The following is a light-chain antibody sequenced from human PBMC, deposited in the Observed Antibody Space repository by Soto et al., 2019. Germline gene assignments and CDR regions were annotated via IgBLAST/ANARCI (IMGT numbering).Light chain of an antibody. V-gene: IGKV1-9*01. CDR3: QQLRSYPST. CDR1: QGIGSH. Sequence: DIVLTQSPGTLSFSPGDRVTITCRASQGIGSHLAWYQQKPGEAPKLLIFAASTLQSGVPSRFSGSGSGTDFTLTISSLQAEDFATYYCQQLRSYPSTFGGGTKVEI. CDR2: AAS. J-gene: IGKJ4*01.